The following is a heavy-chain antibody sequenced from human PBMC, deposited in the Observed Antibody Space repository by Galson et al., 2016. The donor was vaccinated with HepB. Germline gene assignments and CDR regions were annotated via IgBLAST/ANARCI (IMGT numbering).Heavy chain of an antibody. V-gene: IGHV3-21*01. CDR2: ISITSGYK. Sequence: CAASGFTFSTYSMNWVRQAPGKGLEWVSFISITSGYKYYADSLKGRVTISRDNAKNSLYLQMNSLRAEDTAVYYCARPPEGDRRYFDLWGRGTLVTVSS. CDR1: GFTFSTYS. D-gene: IGHD3-16*01. J-gene: IGHJ2*01. CDR3: ARPPEGDRRYFDL.